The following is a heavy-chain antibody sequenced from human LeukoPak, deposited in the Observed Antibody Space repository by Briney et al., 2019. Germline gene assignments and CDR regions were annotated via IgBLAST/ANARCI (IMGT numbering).Heavy chain of an antibody. CDR1: GDSISSNSYY. CDR3: ARHLVGAAEFHY. V-gene: IGHV4-39*01. CDR2: IYYSGTT. Sequence: SETLSLTCTVSGDSISSNSYYWGWIRQPPGRRLQWIGSIYYSGTTYCNPSLKSRVTISVDASKNQFSLKLSSVTAADTAVYYCARHLVGAAEFHYWGQGTLVTVSS. D-gene: IGHD1-26*01. J-gene: IGHJ4*02.